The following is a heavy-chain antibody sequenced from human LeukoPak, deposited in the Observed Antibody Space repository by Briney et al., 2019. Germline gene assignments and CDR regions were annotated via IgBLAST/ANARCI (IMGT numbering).Heavy chain of an antibody. CDR1: GDSINTHY. V-gene: IGHV4-59*11. CDR3: ARVPTTLNGFYFDY. D-gene: IGHD1-7*01. CDR2: FYYSGST. Sequence: PSETLSLTCTVSGDSINTHYWSWIRQPPGKGLEWIGYFYYSGSTNYNPSLKSRVTISVDTSKNQFSLKLSSVTAADTAVYYCARVPTTLNGFYFDYWGQGTLVTVSS. J-gene: IGHJ4*02.